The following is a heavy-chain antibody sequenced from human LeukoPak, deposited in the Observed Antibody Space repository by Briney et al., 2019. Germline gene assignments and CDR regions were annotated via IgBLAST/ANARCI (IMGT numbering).Heavy chain of an antibody. CDR2: IYTSGST. V-gene: IGHV4-4*07. J-gene: IGHJ6*03. CDR1: GGSISSYY. D-gene: IGHD5-18*01. Sequence: SETLSLTCTVSGGSISSYYWSWIRQPAGKGLEWIGRIYTSGSTNYNPSLKSRVTMSVDTSKNQFSLKLSSVTAADTAVYYCAREGYGYSYYYYYYMDVWGKGTTVTISS. CDR3: AREGYGYSYYYYYYMDV.